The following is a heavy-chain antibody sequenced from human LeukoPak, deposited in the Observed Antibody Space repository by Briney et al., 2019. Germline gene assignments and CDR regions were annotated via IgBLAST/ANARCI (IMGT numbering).Heavy chain of an antibody. Sequence: ASVKVSCKVSGYTLPELSIHWVRQAPGKGLEWMGGFDPEDGERIYAQKFQGRVTMTEDTSTDTAYMELSSLRSEDTAVYYCTTRVCSTSCRKTLYFQHWGQGTLVTVSS. CDR3: TTRVCSTSCRKTLYFQH. D-gene: IGHD2-2*01. V-gene: IGHV1-24*01. CDR2: FDPEDGER. J-gene: IGHJ1*01. CDR1: GYTLPELS.